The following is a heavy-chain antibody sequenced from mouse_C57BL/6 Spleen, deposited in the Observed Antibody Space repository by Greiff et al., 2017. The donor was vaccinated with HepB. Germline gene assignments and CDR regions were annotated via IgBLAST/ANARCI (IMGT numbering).Heavy chain of an antibody. V-gene: IGHV1-47*01. CDR2: FHPYNDDT. Sequence: QVQLKESGAELVKPGASVKMSCKASGYTFTTYPIEWMKQNHGKSLEWIGNFHPYNDDTKYNEKFKGKATLTVEKSSSTVYLELSRLTSDDSAVYYCARRGDYGWSIAMDYWGQGTSVTVSS. J-gene: IGHJ4*01. D-gene: IGHD2-4*01. CDR3: ARRGDYGWSIAMDY. CDR1: GYTFTTYP.